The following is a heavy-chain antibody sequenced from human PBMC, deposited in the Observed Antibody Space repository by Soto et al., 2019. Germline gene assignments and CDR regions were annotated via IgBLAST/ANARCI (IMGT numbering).Heavy chain of an antibody. CDR2: FGTNADT. CDR3: ARGRPFWSDFYIDH. D-gene: IGHD3-3*01. CDR1: GFRFSDYD. V-gene: IGHV3-13*01. J-gene: IGHJ1*01. Sequence: EVQLVESGGVLIQRGGSLRLSCEASGFRFSDYDMHWVRQPPGKGLEWVSGFGTNADTHYSDSVKGRFTISRENDKNSLYLQMNSLKADDTAVYFCARGRPFWSDFYIDHWGQGTLLTVSS.